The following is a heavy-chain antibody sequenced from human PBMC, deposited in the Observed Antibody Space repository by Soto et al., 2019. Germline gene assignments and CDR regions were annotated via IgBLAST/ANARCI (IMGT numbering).Heavy chain of an antibody. CDR2: IYYSGST. V-gene: IGHV4-31*03. D-gene: IGHD6-13*01. J-gene: IGHJ4*02. Sequence: SETLSLICTVSVGSISSGGYYWSWIRQHPGKGLEWIGYIYYSGSTYYNQSLKSRLTISEDPSKHQFSLKLSSVTAADTAVYYCARTHYSSSWPENYWGQGTLVTVSS. CDR1: VGSISSGGYY. CDR3: ARTHYSSSWPENY.